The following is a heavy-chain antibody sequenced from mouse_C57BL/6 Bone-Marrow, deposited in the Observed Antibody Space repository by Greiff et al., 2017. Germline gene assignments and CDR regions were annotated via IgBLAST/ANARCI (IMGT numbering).Heavy chain of an antibody. Sequence: EVQLQQSGPELVKPGASVKISCKASGYSFTGYYMNWVKQSPEKSLEWIGKINPSTGGTTYNQKFKAKATLTVDKSSSTAYMQLKSLTSEDSAVYYCARTDGSRRDFDYWGQGTTLTVSS. CDR3: ARTDGSRRDFDY. V-gene: IGHV1-42*01. J-gene: IGHJ2*01. CDR1: GYSFTGYY. D-gene: IGHD1-1*01. CDR2: INPSTGGT.